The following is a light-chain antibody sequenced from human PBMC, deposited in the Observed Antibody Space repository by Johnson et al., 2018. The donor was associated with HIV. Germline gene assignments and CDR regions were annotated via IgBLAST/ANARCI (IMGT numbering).Light chain of an antibody. CDR3: GTWDSSLSVYV. CDR1: SSNIGSKA. V-gene: IGLV1-44*01. Sequence: QSVLTQPPSTSGTPEQRVTISCSGSSSNIGSKAVNWYQQLPGTAPKLLIYKNNQRPSGVPDRFSGSKSGTSASLVISGLPAEDEADYYCGTWDSSLSVYVFGTGTKVTVL. J-gene: IGLJ1*01. CDR2: KNN.